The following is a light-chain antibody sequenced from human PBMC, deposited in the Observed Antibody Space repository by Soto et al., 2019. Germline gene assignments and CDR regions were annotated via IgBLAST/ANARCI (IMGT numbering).Light chain of an antibody. V-gene: IGKV3-20*01. J-gene: IGKJ2*01. CDR1: QSVTSNY. Sequence: EIVLTQSPGTLYVSPGEKAALSYRASQSVTSNYLAWYQQKPGQAPRLLIYGAHNRAAGIPDRFSGSGSGTDFTLTISRLEPEDFAVYYCQQFGGSPLYTFGQGTKVDIK. CDR2: GAH. CDR3: QQFGGSPLYT.